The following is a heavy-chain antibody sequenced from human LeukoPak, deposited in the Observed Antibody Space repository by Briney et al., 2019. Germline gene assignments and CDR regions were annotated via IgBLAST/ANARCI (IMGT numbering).Heavy chain of an antibody. J-gene: IGHJ2*01. CDR1: GDSMRSYY. D-gene: IGHD3-22*01. CDR3: AKTYYYDSSGYGSYWYFDL. Sequence: SETLSLTCTVSGDSMRSYYWSWIRQPPGKGLEWIGYIYYSGSTNYNPSLKSRVTISVDTSKNQFSLKLSSVTAADTAVYYCAKTYYYDSSGYGSYWYFDLWGRGTLVTVSS. CDR2: IYYSGST. V-gene: IGHV4-59*08.